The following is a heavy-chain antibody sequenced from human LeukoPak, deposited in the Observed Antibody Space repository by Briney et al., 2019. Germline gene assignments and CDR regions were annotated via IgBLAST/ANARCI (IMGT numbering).Heavy chain of an antibody. CDR2: IYYSGST. CDR3: ARHGRGYGYTPINP. CDR1: GGSISRSSYY. V-gene: IGHV4-39*01. J-gene: IGHJ5*02. D-gene: IGHD5-24*01. Sequence: SETLSLTCAVSGGSISRSSYYWAWIRRPRGKRLEWVGTIYYSGSTYYNPSLKSRVTISVDTSKNQFSLKLSSVTAADTAVYYCARHGRGYGYTPINPWGQGTLVTVSS.